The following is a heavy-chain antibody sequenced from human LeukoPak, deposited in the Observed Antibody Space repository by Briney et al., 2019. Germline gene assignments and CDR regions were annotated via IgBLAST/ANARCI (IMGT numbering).Heavy chain of an antibody. J-gene: IGHJ4*02. Sequence: GASVKVSCKASGGTFSSCAISWVRQAPGQGLEWMGWINPNSGGTNYAQKFQGRVTMTRDTSISTAYMELSRLRSDDTAVYYCARDRDDYWGQGTLVTVSS. CDR1: GGTFSSCA. V-gene: IGHV1-2*02. CDR3: ARDRDDY. CDR2: INPNSGGT.